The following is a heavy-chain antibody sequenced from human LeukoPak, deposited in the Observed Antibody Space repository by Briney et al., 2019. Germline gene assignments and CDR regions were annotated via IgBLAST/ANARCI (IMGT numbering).Heavy chain of an antibody. CDR3: ARDRAGYKDY. V-gene: IGHV1-69*13. Sequence: ASVKVSCKASGGTFSSHAISWVRQAPGQGLEWMGGIIPIFGTANYAQKFQGRVTITADESTSTAYMELSSLRSEDTAVYYCARDRAGYKDYWGQGTLVTVSS. J-gene: IGHJ4*02. D-gene: IGHD5-24*01. CDR2: IIPIFGTA. CDR1: GGTFSSHA.